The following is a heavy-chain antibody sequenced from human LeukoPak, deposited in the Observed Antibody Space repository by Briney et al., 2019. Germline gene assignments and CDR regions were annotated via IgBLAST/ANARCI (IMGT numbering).Heavy chain of an antibody. CDR3: AIEPTGSGHPGDV. D-gene: IGHD6-19*01. V-gene: IGHV1-2*02. CDR1: GYTFTGYH. J-gene: IGHJ3*01. CDR2: INLNTAGT. Sequence: ASVKVSCRASGYTFTGYHIHWVRQAPGQGLEWMSSINLNTAGTEYPQKFQGRVTVTWDTPVTTAYMGLSALTYDDTATYYCAIEPTGSGHPGDVWGQGTMVTVSS.